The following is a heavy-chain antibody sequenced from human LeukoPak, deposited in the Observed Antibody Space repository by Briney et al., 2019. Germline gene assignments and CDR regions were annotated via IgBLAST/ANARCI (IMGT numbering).Heavy chain of an antibody. CDR3: ASQSTPVLPFDI. J-gene: IGHJ3*02. CDR1: GFTVSSNY. CDR2: IYSGGTT. Sequence: GGSLRLSCAVSGFTVSSNYISWVRQAPGKGLEWVSVIYSGGTTYYADSVKGRFTISRDNSKNTLYLQMNRLRAEDTAVYYCASQSTPVLPFDIWGQGTMVTVSS. V-gene: IGHV3-66*04.